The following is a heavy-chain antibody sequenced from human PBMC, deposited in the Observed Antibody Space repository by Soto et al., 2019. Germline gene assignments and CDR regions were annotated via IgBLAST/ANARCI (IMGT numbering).Heavy chain of an antibody. CDR3: ARDHRYDILTGYLPYYYYYGMDV. D-gene: IGHD3-9*01. CDR1: GYTFTSYC. CDR2: ISAYNGNT. Sequence: ASVKVSCKASGYTFTSYCISWVRQAPGQGLEWMGWISAYNGNTNYAQKLQGRVTMTTDTSTSTAYMELRSLRSDDTAVYYCARDHRYDILTGYLPYYYYYGMDVWGQGTTVTVSS. V-gene: IGHV1-18*01. J-gene: IGHJ6*02.